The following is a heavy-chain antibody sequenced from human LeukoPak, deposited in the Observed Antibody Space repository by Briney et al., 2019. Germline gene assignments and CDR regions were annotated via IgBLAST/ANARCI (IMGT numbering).Heavy chain of an antibody. CDR2: ISGSGGST. CDR1: GFTFSSYA. V-gene: IGHV3-23*01. D-gene: IGHD4-17*01. J-gene: IGHJ6*02. Sequence: GGSLRLSCAASGFTFSSYAMSWVRQAPGKGLEWVSAISGSGGSTYYADSVKGRFTISRDNSQNTLYLQMNSLRAEDTAVYYCAKELDDYGDYAPYYYYYGMDVWGQGTTVTVSS. CDR3: AKELDDYGDYAPYYYYYGMDV.